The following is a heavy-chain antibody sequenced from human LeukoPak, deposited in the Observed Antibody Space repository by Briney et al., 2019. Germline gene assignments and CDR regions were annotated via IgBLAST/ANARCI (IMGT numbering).Heavy chain of an antibody. D-gene: IGHD4-17*01. V-gene: IGHV4-4*07. CDR2: IYTSGST. J-gene: IGHJ4*02. CDR1: GGSISSYY. CDR3: ARGYGDLLFDY. Sequence: SETLSLTCTVSGGSISSYYWSWIRQPAGKGLEWIGCIYTSGSTNYNPSLKSRVTISVDKSKNQFSLKLSSVTAADTAVYYCARGYGDLLFDYWGQGTLVTVSS.